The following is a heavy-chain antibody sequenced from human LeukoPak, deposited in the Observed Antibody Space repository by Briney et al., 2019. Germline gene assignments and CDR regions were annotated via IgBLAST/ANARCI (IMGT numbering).Heavy chain of an antibody. V-gene: IGHV3-30*04. CDR2: ISYDGSNK. CDR1: GFTFSSYA. CDR3: ARDNTGGYSYGSFDY. J-gene: IGHJ4*02. Sequence: GGSLRLSCAASGFTFSSYAMHWVRQAPGKGLEWVAVISYDGSNKYYADSVKGRFTISRDNSKNTLYLQMNSLRAEDTAVYYCARDNTGGYSYGSFDYWGQGTLVTVSS. D-gene: IGHD5-18*01.